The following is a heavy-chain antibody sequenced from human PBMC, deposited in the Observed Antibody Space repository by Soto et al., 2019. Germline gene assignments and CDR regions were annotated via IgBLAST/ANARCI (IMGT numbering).Heavy chain of an antibody. Sequence: PSETLSLTCAVYGGSFSGYYWSWIRQPPGKGLEWIGEINHSGSTNYNPSLKSRVTISVDTSKNQFSLKLSSVTAADTAVYYCARITVTKAFDIWGQGTMVTVSS. CDR2: INHSGST. CDR1: GGSFSGYY. V-gene: IGHV4-34*01. CDR3: ARITVTKAFDI. J-gene: IGHJ3*02. D-gene: IGHD4-17*01.